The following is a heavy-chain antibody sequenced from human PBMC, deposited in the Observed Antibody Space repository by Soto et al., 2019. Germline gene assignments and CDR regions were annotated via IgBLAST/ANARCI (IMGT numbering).Heavy chain of an antibody. Sequence: EVQLLESGGGLVQPGGSLRLSCAASGFTFSSYALGWVRQAPGRGLECVSAISGSGVGTFYADSVKGRFTISRDTSKNTLYLQMNTLTAEDTAVYYCAKDHRIWGRLVEYMDVWGQGTTVTVSS. D-gene: IGHD3-10*01. CDR1: GFTFSSYA. J-gene: IGHJ6*02. CDR2: ISGSGVGT. CDR3: AKDHRIWGRLVEYMDV. V-gene: IGHV3-23*01.